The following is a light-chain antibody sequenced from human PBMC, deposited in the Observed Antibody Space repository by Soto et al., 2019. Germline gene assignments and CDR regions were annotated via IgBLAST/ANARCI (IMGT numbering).Light chain of an antibody. CDR3: QQYNEWPLT. V-gene: IGKV3-15*01. J-gene: IGKJ5*01. CDR1: QSVSSD. CDR2: GAS. Sequence: EIVMTQSPATLSVSPGERATLSCRASQSVSSDLAWYQQKPGQAPGLLMYGASTRATGVPDRFSGTGSGTELTLTISSLQSEDCAVYYCQQYNEWPLTFGQGTRLEIK.